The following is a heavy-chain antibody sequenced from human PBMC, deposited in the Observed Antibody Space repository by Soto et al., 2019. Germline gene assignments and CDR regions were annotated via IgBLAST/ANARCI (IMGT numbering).Heavy chain of an antibody. V-gene: IGHV3-74*01. J-gene: IGHJ4*02. CDR1: GFTFKNYW. CDR3: ARGTSQYVDY. Sequence: GGSLRLSCAASGFTFKNYWMHWVRQAPGKGLVWVSRVSSDGSATSYADSVKGLFTISRDNAKDMLYLQMNTLKAEDTAVYYCARGTSQYVDYWGQGTLVTVSS. D-gene: IGHD2-2*01. CDR2: VSSDGSAT.